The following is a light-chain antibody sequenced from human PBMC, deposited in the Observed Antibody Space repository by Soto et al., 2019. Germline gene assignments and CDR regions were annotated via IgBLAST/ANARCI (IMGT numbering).Light chain of an antibody. CDR1: TGAVTSGYY. CDR2: NTS. Sequence: QAVVTQEPSLTVSPGGTVTLTCASSTGAVTSGYYPNWFQQKPGQAPRALIYNTSNKHSWTPARFSGSLLGGKAALTLSGVQPEDEAEYYCLLYYGGAQVFGGGTK. CDR3: LLYYGGAQV. J-gene: IGLJ2*01. V-gene: IGLV7-43*01.